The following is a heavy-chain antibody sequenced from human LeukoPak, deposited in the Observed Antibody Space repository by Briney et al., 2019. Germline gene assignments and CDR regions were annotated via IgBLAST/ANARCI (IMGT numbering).Heavy chain of an antibody. V-gene: IGHV1-8*01. Sequence: ASVKVSCKASGYTFTSYDINWVRQATGQGLEWMGWMNPNSGNTGYAQKFQGRVAMTRNTSISTAYMELSSLRSEDTAVHYCARDYGPTEFDYWGQGTLVTVSS. CDR3: ARDYGPTEFDY. CDR2: MNPNSGNT. CDR1: GYTFTSYD. D-gene: IGHD4-17*01. J-gene: IGHJ4*02.